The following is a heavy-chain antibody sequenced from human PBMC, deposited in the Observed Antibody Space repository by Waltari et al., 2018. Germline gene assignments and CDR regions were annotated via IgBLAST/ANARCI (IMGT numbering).Heavy chain of an antibody. CDR3: ARAEYYYDSSGLGGFDY. V-gene: IGHV4-34*01. CDR2: INHSGST. CDR1: GGSFSGYY. Sequence: QVQLQQWGAGLLKPSDTLSLPCAVYGGSFSGYYWRWIRTPPGKGLEWIGEINHSGSTNYNPSLKSRVTISVDTSKNQFSLKLSSVTAADTAVYYCARAEYYYDSSGLGGFDYWGQGTLVTVSS. D-gene: IGHD3-22*01. J-gene: IGHJ4*02.